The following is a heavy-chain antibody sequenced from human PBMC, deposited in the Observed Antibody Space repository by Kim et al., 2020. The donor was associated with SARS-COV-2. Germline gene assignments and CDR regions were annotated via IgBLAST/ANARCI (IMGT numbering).Heavy chain of an antibody. Sequence: SGSIGYADSVKGRFTISRDNAKKSLYLQMNSLRAEDTALYYCAKDMTFDYWGQGTLVTVSS. CDR2: SGSI. J-gene: IGHJ4*02. D-gene: IGHD2-21*02. V-gene: IGHV3-9*01. CDR3: AKDMTFDY.